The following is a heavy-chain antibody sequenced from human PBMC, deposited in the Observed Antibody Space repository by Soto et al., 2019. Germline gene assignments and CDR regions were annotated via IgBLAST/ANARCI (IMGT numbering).Heavy chain of an antibody. Sequence: SPTLSLTCAISGDSVSRNSAAWNWIRPSPSRGLEWLGRTYYRSKWYNDYAVSVKSRITINPDTSKNQFSLQLNSVTPEDTAVYYCARDVVVVVAANYYYYMDVWGKGTTVTVSS. D-gene: IGHD2-15*01. V-gene: IGHV6-1*01. CDR3: ARDVVVVVAANYYYYMDV. J-gene: IGHJ6*03. CDR1: GDSVSRNSAA. CDR2: TYYRSKWYN.